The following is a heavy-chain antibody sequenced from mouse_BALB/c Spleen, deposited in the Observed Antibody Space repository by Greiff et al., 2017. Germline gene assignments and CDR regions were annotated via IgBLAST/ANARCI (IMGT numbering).Heavy chain of an antibody. CDR3: ARRYDDAMDY. CDR2: ISSGGSYT. D-gene: IGHD2-14*01. J-gene: IGHJ4*01. CDR1: GFTFSSYG. Sequence: VQLKESGGDLVKPGGSLKLSCAASGFTFSSYGMSWVRQTPDKRLEWVATISSGGSYTYYPDSVKGRFTISRDNAKNTLYLQMSSLKSEDTAMYYCARRYDDAMDYWGQGTSVTVSS. V-gene: IGHV5-6*01.